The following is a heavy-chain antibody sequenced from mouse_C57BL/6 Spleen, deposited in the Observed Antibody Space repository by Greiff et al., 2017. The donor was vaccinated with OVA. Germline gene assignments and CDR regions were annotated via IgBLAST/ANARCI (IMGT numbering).Heavy chain of an antibody. CDR1: GFTFSSYA. V-gene: IGHV5-4*01. CDR3: ARDKGYYGNFDY. Sequence: VQLQQSGGGLVKPGGSLKLSCAASGFTFSSYAMSWVRQTPEKRLEWVATISDGGSYTYYPDNVKGRFTISRDNANNNLYLQMSHLKSEDTAMYYCARDKGYYGNFDYWGQGTTLTVSS. D-gene: IGHD2-1*01. CDR2: ISDGGSYT. J-gene: IGHJ2*01.